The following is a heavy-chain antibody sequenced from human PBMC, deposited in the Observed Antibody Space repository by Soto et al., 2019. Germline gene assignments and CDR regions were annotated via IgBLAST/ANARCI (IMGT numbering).Heavy chain of an antibody. Sequence: EVHLVESGGGLIQPGGSLRLSCAASGFSVSSSYLSWDRQVPGKGLEWVSIIYADGTTYFADAVNGLFTISRNDSKNTLYLQMNSLRVEDTAVYYCARDSISFGPGVNDYWGQGTLVSVS. CDR2: IYADGTT. J-gene: IGHJ4*02. CDR1: GFSVSSSY. D-gene: IGHD5-18*01. V-gene: IGHV3-53*01. CDR3: ARDSISFGPGVNDY.